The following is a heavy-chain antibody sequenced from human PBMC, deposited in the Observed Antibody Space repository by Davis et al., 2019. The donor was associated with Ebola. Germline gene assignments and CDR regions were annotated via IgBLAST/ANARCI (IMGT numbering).Heavy chain of an antibody. Sequence: SVKVSCKASGGTFSSYAISWVRQAPGQGLEWMGGIIPMLGIAIYAQNFQGRVTITADKSTSTAYMELSSLRSEDTAVYYCATGDRLLLEARHGLSWSGGSVPVIPGKVANYYNYDMDVWGQGTTVTVSS. CDR1: GGTFSSYA. D-gene: IGHD2-8*02. CDR3: ATGDRLLLEARHGLSWSGGSVPVIPGKVANYYNYDMDV. J-gene: IGHJ6*02. V-gene: IGHV1-69*10. CDR2: IIPMLGIA.